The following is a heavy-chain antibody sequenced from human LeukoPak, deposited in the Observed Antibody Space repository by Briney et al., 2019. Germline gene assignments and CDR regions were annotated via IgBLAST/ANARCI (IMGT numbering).Heavy chain of an antibody. D-gene: IGHD1-26*01. CDR2: VYTSGYT. CDR1: GGSMNTYY. CDR3: ARETLVGTTNYFDY. V-gene: IGHV4-4*07. J-gene: IGHJ4*02. Sequence: SETLSLTCSVSGGSMNTYYWTWLRRPAGKGLEWIGRVYTSGYTKYNPSLRSRVTMSVDTSKKQLSLMLTSLTAADTAVYYCARETLVGTTNYFDYWGQGALVTVSS.